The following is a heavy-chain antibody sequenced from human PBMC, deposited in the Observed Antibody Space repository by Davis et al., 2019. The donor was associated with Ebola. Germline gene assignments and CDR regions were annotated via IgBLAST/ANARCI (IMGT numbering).Heavy chain of an antibody. CDR1: GGSITSNSYY. CDR2: IYYSGST. D-gene: IGHD6-19*01. Sequence: MPSETLSLTCSVSGGSITSNSYYWALIRQPPGKGLEWIGSIYYSGSTYYNPSLKSRVTISVDTSKNQFSLKLSSVTAADTAVYYCARLARSGWYEMRFDYWGQGTLVTVSS. CDR3: ARLARSGWYEMRFDY. V-gene: IGHV4-39*07. J-gene: IGHJ4*02.